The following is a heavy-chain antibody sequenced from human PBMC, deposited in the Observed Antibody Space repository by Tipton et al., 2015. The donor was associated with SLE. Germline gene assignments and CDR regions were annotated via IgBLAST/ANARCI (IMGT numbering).Heavy chain of an antibody. CDR3: ATVIGGYSGYDNDY. J-gene: IGHJ4*02. CDR2: IYYSGST. Sequence: TLSLTCTVSGGSISSGDYYWSWIRQPPGKGLEWIGYIYYSGSTYYNPSLKTRVTISVDTSMNQFSLKLSSVTAADTAVYYCATVIGGYSGYDNDYWGQGTLVTVSS. CDR1: GGSISSGDYY. D-gene: IGHD5-12*01. V-gene: IGHV4-30-4*01.